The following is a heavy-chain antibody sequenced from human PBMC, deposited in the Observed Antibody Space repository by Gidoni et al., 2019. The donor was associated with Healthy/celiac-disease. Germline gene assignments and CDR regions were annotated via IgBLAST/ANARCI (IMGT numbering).Heavy chain of an antibody. J-gene: IGHJ6*02. V-gene: IGHV1-69*01. CDR1: GGTFSSYA. CDR3: ARSVRAAAGLRHGMDV. Sequence: QVQLVQSGAEVKKPGSSVKVSCKAYGGTFSSYAISWVRQAPGQGLEWMGGIIPIFGTAHYAQKFQGRVTITADESTSTAYMELSSLRSEDTAVYYCARSVRAAAGLRHGMDVWGQGTTVTVSS. CDR2: IIPIFGTA. D-gene: IGHD6-13*01.